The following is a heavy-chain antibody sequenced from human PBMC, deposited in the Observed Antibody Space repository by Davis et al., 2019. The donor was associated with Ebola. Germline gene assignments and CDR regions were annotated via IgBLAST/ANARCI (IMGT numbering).Heavy chain of an antibody. J-gene: IGHJ4*01. CDR3: VRDSGYYSHDY. CDR1: GFTFSNFH. Sequence: PGGSLRLSCAASGFTFSNFHIHWVRQTPGKGLVWVARFDPDGTGTNYADSVKGRFTISRDNAKNTLSLQMNSLRVEDTAVYYCVRDSGYYSHDYWGHGTLVTVSS. CDR2: FDPDGTGT. V-gene: IGHV3-74*01. D-gene: IGHD5-12*01.